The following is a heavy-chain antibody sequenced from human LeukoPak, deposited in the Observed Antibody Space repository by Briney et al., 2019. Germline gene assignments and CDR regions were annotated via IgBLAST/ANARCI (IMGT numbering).Heavy chain of an antibody. J-gene: IGHJ4*02. Sequence: GASLRLSCAASGFIFISAVMSCVRQAPGNWLEWLSANSRSGTTYAESVKGRFTISRDNSKNTLYLQMNTLRVEDTAVYHCAKGSPGAGSYRPFDYWGQGTLVTVSS. CDR2: NSRSGTT. CDR1: GFIFISAV. V-gene: IGHV3-23*01. D-gene: IGHD3-10*01. CDR3: AKGSPGAGSYRPFDY.